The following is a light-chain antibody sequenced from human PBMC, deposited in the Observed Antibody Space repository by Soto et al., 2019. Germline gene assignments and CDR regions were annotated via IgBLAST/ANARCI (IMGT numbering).Light chain of an antibody. V-gene: IGLV2-14*01. J-gene: IGLJ1*01. CDR3: CSYVTTPEI. Sequence: QSALTQPASVSGSPGQSITISCTGTSSDVGGYNYVSWYQQHPGKAPKLMIYEVSNRPSGASNRFSGSKSGNTASLTISGLQAEDEADYYCCSYVTTPEIFGTGTKVTVL. CDR1: SSDVGGYNY. CDR2: EVS.